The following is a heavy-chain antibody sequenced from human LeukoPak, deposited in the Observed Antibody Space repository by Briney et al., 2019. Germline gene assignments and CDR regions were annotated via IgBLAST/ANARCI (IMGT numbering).Heavy chain of an antibody. CDR2: IYYSGST. Sequence: SKTLSLTCTVSGGSISSSSYYWGWIRQPPGKGLEWIGSIYYSGSTYYNPSLKSRVTISVDTSNTQFSLKLSSVTAADTAVYYYATRLRGYSYGIDYWGQGTLVTVSS. D-gene: IGHD5-18*01. V-gene: IGHV4-39*01. CDR3: ATRLRGYSYGIDY. J-gene: IGHJ4*02. CDR1: GGSISSSSYY.